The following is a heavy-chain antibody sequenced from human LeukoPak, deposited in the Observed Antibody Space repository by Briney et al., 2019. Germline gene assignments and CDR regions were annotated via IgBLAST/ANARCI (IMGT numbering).Heavy chain of an antibody. V-gene: IGHV4-59*01. J-gene: IGHJ6*02. CDR3: ARLVVAATLTSRYYYYGMDV. Sequence: SETLSLTCTVSGGSISSYYWSWIRQPPGKGLEWIGFIYYSGSTNYNPSLKSRVTISVDTSKNQFSLKLSSVTAADTAVYYCARLVVAATLTSRYYYYGMDVWGQGTTVTVSS. D-gene: IGHD2-15*01. CDR1: GGSISSYY. CDR2: IYYSGST.